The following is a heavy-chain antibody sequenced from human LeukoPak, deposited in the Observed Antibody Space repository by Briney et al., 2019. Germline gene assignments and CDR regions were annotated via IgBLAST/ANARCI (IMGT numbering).Heavy chain of an antibody. CDR2: IKQDGSEK. J-gene: IGHJ6*02. D-gene: IGHD6-6*01. CDR1: GFTFSSYW. CDR3: ARDEYSSSSGLFDYYYGMDV. Sequence: PGGSLRLSCAASGFTFSSYWMSWVRQAPGKGLEWVANIKQDGSEKYYVDSVKGRFTISRDNAKNSLYLQMNSLRAEDTAVYYCARDEYSSSSGLFDYYYGMDVWGQGTTVTVSS. V-gene: IGHV3-7*03.